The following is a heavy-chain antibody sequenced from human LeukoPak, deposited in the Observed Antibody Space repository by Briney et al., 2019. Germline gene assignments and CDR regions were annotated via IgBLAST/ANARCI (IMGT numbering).Heavy chain of an antibody. V-gene: IGHV4-30-2*01. CDR1: GGSISSGGYS. J-gene: IGHJ4*02. Sequence: SETLSLTCAVSGGSISSGGYSWGWIRQPPGKGLEWIGYIYHSGSTYYNPSLKSRVTISVDRSKNQFSLKLSSVTAADTAVYYCARDSDSSYDYWGQGTLVTVSS. CDR2: IYHSGST. CDR3: ARDSDSSYDY. D-gene: IGHD6-6*01.